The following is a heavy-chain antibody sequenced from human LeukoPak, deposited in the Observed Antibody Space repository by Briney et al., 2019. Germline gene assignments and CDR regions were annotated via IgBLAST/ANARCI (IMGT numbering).Heavy chain of an antibody. CDR2: INPNGGGT. V-gene: IGHV1-2*02. J-gene: IGHJ3*02. CDR1: GYTFTGYY. Sequence: GASVKVSCKASGYTFTGYYMHWVRQTPGQGLEWMRWINPNGGGTNYAQKFQGRVTMTRDNSISTAYMELSRLRSDDTAVYYCARTIFGVVFGAFDIWGQGTMVTVSS. CDR3: ARTIFGVVFGAFDI. D-gene: IGHD3-3*01.